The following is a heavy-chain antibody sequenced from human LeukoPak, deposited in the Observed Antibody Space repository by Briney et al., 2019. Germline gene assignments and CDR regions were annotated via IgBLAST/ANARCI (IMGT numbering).Heavy chain of an antibody. D-gene: IGHD6-6*01. V-gene: IGHV3-30*04. CDR2: ISYDGSNK. CDR3: ARALSIAAPLDY. Sequence: GGSLRLSCAASGFTFSSYAMHWVRQAPGKGLEWVAVISYDGSNKYYADSVKGRFTISRDNAKNSLYLQMNSLRAEDTAVYYCARALSIAAPLDYWGQGNLVTVSS. J-gene: IGHJ4*02. CDR1: GFTFSSYA.